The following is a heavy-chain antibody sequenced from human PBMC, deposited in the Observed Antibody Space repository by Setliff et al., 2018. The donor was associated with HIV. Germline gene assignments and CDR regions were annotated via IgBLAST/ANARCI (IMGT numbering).Heavy chain of an antibody. D-gene: IGHD6-19*01. CDR1: GGYIAGYY. V-gene: IGHV4-59*01. CDR3: ARRGGSGWYYFDQ. CDR2: IYYSGVT. J-gene: IGHJ4*02. Sequence: PSETLSLTCTVSGGYIAGYYWSWIRQPPGKAPEWIGNIYYSGVTYYNPSLKSRVTLSVDTSKNQFSLTLTSVTAADTALYYCARRGGSGWYYFDQWGQGALVTVSS.